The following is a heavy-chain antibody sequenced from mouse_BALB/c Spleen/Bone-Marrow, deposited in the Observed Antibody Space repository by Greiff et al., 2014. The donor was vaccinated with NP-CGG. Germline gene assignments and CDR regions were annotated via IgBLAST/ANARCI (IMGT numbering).Heavy chain of an antibody. J-gene: IGHJ4*01. CDR2: INPYNGGT. CDR3: ARSGLYYGNYLYAMDF. Sequence: EVKLQESGPELVKPGASVKISCKASGYSFTGYTMNWVKQSHGKNLEWIGLINPYNGGTSYNQKFKGRAALTVDKSSSTAYMELLSLTSEDSAVYYCARSGLYYGNYLYAMDFWGQGTSVTVSS. CDR1: GYSFTGYT. D-gene: IGHD2-1*01. V-gene: IGHV1-18*01.